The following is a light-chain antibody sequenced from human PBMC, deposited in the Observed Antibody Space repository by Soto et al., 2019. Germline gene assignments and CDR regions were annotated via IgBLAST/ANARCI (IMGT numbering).Light chain of an antibody. V-gene: IGKV2-28*01. J-gene: IGKJ4*01. CDR1: QSLLHSNGYNY. Sequence: DIVMTQSPLSLPVTPGEPASISCRSSQSLLHSNGYNYLDWYLQKPGQSPQLLIYLGSNRASGVPDRFSGSGSGTDFTLKISRVEAEDVGVYYCIQGLQTPPAFGGGTKVEIK. CDR3: IQGLQTPPA. CDR2: LGS.